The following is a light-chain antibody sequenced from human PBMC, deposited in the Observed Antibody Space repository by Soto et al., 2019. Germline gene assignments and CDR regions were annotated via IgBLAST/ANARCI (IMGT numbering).Light chain of an antibody. J-gene: IGKJ1*01. V-gene: IGKV3-15*01. CDR1: QSVSSS. Sequence: EIVMTQSPATLSVSPGERATLSCRASQSVSSSLAWYQKKPGQAPRLLIYGASTRATGIPARFSGSGSGTEFTLTISSLQSEDFAVYYCLQDFNYPWTFGQGTKVEIE. CDR2: GAS. CDR3: LQDFNYPWT.